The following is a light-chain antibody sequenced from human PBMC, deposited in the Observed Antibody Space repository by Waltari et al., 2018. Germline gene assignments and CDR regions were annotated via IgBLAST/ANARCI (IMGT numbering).Light chain of an antibody. CDR1: QSISTNY. Sequence: EIVLTQSPGTLSLSPGERVTLSCRASQSISTNYLAWYQQRPGQAPSLLIYGASTRATGIPDRFSGSRSATDFTLTISRLEPEDFAVYYCQHYGTSPLTFGGGTKVEIK. J-gene: IGKJ4*01. V-gene: IGKV3-20*01. CDR3: QHYGTSPLT. CDR2: GAS.